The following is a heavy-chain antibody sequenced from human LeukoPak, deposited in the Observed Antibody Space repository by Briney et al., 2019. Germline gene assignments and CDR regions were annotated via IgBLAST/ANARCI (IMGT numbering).Heavy chain of an antibody. J-gene: IGHJ1*01. CDR2: IYHSGST. D-gene: IGHD2-15*01. V-gene: IGHV4-38-2*01. Sequence: SETLSLTCAVSGYSISSGYYWGWIRQPPGKGLEWIGSIYHSGSTYYNPSLKSRVTISVDTSKNQFSLKLSSVTAADTAVYYCARGWVGYCSGGSCYTGFQHWGQGTLVTVFS. CDR1: GYSISSGYY. CDR3: ARGWVGYCSGGSCYTGFQH.